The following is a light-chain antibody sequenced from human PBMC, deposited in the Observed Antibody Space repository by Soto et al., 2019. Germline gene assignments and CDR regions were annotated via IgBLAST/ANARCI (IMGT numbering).Light chain of an antibody. CDR3: LLYYGDGWV. J-gene: IGLJ3*02. CDR1: TGTVTTGYY. V-gene: IGLV7-43*01. Sequence: QTVVTQEPSLTVSPGGTVTLTCASSTGTVTTGYYPNWFQQKPGQAPRILIYSTSNKHSWTPARFSGSLLGDKAALTLSGVLPEDEADYYCLLYYGDGWVFGGGTKLTVL. CDR2: STS.